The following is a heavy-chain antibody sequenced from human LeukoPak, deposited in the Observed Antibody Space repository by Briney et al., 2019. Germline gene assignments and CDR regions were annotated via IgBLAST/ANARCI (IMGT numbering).Heavy chain of an antibody. V-gene: IGHV3-23*01. Sequence: GGSLRLSCAASGFTFNTYAMSWVRQAPGKSLEWVSTVSSSGGSTYYRDSVKGRFTISRDNSKNTLYLQMNSLRVEDTAMYYCARIGEDDYSHYVAFDVWGQGTMVTVSS. D-gene: IGHD4-11*01. CDR2: VSSSGGST. CDR1: GFTFNTYA. J-gene: IGHJ3*01. CDR3: ARIGEDDYSHYVAFDV.